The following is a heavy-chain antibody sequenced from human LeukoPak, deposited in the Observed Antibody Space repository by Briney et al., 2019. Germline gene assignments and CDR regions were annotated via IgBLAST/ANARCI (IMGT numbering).Heavy chain of an antibody. CDR3: ARPCSSTSCYRY. D-gene: IGHD2-2*01. CDR1: GYTFTGYY. CDR2: INPNSGGT. J-gene: IGHJ4*02. V-gene: IGHV1-2*02. Sequence: GASVKVSCKASGYTFTGYYTHWVRQAPGQGLEWMGWINPNSGGTNYAQKFQGRVTMTRDTSISTAYMELSRLRSDDTAVYYCARPCSSTSCYRYWGQGTLVTVSS.